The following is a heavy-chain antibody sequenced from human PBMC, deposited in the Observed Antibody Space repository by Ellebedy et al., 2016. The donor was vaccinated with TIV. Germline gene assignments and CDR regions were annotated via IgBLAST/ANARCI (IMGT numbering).Heavy chain of an antibody. CDR2: MYHSGST. D-gene: IGHD4-17*01. CDR1: GGSISSGGYY. V-gene: IGHV4-31*03. CDR3: ATAPGDYFDY. Sequence: MPSETLSLTCTVSGGSISSGGYYGSWIRQHPGKGLEWIGYMYHSGSTNYNPSLKSRVTIAADTSKNQFSLKLSSVTAADTAVYYCATAPGDYFDYWGLGTLVTVSS. J-gene: IGHJ4*02.